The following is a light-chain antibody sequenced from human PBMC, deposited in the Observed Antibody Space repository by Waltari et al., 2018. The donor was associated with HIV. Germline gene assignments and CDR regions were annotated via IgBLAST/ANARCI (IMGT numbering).Light chain of an antibody. CDR2: DVT. J-gene: IGLJ1*01. CDR1: SSDVGGYTF. CDR3: CSYSGSGTLYV. V-gene: IGLV2-11*01. Sequence: QSALTQPRSVSGSLGQSVTISCTGTSSDVGGYTFVSWYQHHPGKAPKLVISDVTKRPSGVPDRFSGSKSGNTASLTISGLQAEDEADYYCCSYSGSGTLYVFGTGTEVTVL.